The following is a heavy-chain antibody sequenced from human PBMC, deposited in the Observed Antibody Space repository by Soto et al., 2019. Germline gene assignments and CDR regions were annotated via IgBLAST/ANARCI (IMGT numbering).Heavy chain of an antibody. D-gene: IGHD2-2*01. CDR3: ARHRRCTSSSCQYYYYYMDV. CDR2: IYYSGST. Sequence: QLQLQESGPGLVKSSETLSLTCTVSGGSISSSSYYWGWIRQPPGKGLEWIGTIYYSGSTYYSPSLKSRVTISVETSKNQFSLRLSSVTAADTAVYYCARHRRCTSSSCQYYYYYMDVWGKGTTVTVSS. V-gene: IGHV4-39*01. CDR1: GGSISSSSYY. J-gene: IGHJ6*03.